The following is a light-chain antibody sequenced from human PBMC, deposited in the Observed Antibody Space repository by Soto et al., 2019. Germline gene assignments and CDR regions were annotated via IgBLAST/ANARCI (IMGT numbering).Light chain of an antibody. Sequence: QSALAHPPSASGSLGQSVTISCTGTSSDVGGYNYVSWYQQYPGRAPKLMIYEVTKRPSGVPDRFSGSKSGNTASLTVSGLQAEDEADYYCSSYAASNNFYFVFGGGTKLTVL. CDR1: SSDVGGYNY. CDR2: EVT. V-gene: IGLV2-8*01. J-gene: IGLJ3*02. CDR3: SSYAASNNFYFV.